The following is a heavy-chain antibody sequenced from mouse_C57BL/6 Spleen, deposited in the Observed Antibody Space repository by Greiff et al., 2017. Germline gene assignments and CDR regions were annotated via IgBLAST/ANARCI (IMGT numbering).Heavy chain of an antibody. V-gene: IGHV5-4*01. CDR3: ARERGITTDAMDY. J-gene: IGHJ4*01. CDR2: ISDGGSYT. CDR1: GFTFSSYA. D-gene: IGHD1-1*01. Sequence: DVMLVESGGGLVKPGGSLKLSCAASGFTFSSYAMSWVRQTPEKRLEWVATISDGGSYTYYPDNVKGRFTISRDNAKNNLYLQMSHLKSEDTAMYYCARERGITTDAMDYWGQGTSVTVSS.